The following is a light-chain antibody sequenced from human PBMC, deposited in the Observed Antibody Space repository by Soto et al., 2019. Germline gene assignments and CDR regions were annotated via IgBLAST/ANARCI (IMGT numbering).Light chain of an antibody. V-gene: IGKV3-11*01. CDR2: DAS. Sequence: ESVLTQSPATLSLSPGERATLSCRASPSVSNSLAWYQHKPGQAPRLLIYDASNRATGVPTRFSGSGSGTDFTLNISSLQPQDFAVYYCQQRNQWPTLSLAGGITVDLK. CDR1: PSVSNS. J-gene: IGKJ4*01. CDR3: QQRNQWPTLS.